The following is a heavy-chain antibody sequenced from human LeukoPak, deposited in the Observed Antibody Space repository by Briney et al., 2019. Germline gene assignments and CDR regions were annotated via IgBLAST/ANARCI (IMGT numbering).Heavy chain of an antibody. J-gene: IGHJ6*02. Sequence: NPSETLSLTCTVSGGSVGSGSYYWSWIRQPPGKGLEWIGYIYYSGSTNYNPSLKSRVTISVDTSKNQFSLKLSSVTAADTAVYYCARASTLRTYYDFWSLDYGMDVWGQGTTVTVSS. V-gene: IGHV4-61*01. CDR2: IYYSGST. CDR1: GGSVGSGSYY. CDR3: ARASTLRTYYDFWSLDYGMDV. D-gene: IGHD3-3*01.